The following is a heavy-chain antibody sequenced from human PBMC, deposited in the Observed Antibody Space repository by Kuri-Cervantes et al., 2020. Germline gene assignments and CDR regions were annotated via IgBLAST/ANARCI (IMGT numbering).Heavy chain of an antibody. V-gene: IGHV4-59*13. CDR2: IYYSGST. D-gene: IGHD3-10*01. J-gene: IGHJ6*03. Sequence: SETLSLTCTVSGGSISSCYWSWVRQPPGKGLEWIGYIYYSGSTNYNPSLKSRVTISVDTSKNQFSLKLGSVTAADTAVYYCARVSAAQEFHYYYYYYMDVWGKGTTVTVSS. CDR1: GGSISSCY. CDR3: ARVSAAQEFHYYYYYYMDV.